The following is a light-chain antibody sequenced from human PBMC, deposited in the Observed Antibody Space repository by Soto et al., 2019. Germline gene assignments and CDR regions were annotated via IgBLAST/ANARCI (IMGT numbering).Light chain of an antibody. V-gene: IGKV1-17*01. Sequence: DLQMTQSPSSLSASVGDRVTITCRASQGIGNSLDWYQQKPGKAPKPLIYTASSLQGGVPSRFRGSGSGTEFTLTISSLQPEDFASYYCLQRSSYRLTFGGGTKVEI. J-gene: IGKJ4*01. CDR2: TAS. CDR1: QGIGNS. CDR3: LQRSSYRLT.